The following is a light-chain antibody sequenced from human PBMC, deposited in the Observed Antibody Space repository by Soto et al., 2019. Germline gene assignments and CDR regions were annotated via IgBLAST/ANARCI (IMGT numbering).Light chain of an antibody. J-gene: IGLJ2*01. CDR2: EVT. V-gene: IGLV2-14*01. Sequence: QSVLTQPASVSGSPGQSITISCTGTSSDVGGYNYVSWYQHHPGKVPKLMIHEVTNRPSGISNRFSGSKSGNTASLTISGLQAEDEADYYCSSYTTSYTQVFGGGTKLTFL. CDR3: SSYTTSYTQV. CDR1: SSDVGGYNY.